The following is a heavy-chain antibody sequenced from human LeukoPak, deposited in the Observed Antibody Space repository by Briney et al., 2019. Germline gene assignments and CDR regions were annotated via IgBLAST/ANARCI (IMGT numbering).Heavy chain of an antibody. CDR3: ARVPHYYYDSSGYPHWFDP. CDR2: IYHSGST. J-gene: IGHJ5*02. CDR1: GGSISSSNW. D-gene: IGHD3-22*01. Sequence: SGTLSLTCAVSGGSISSSNWWSWVRQPPGKGLEWIGEIYHSGSTNYNPSLKSRVTISVDKSKNQFSLKLSSVTAADTAVYYCARVPHYYYDSSGYPHWFDPWGQGTLVTVSS. V-gene: IGHV4-4*02.